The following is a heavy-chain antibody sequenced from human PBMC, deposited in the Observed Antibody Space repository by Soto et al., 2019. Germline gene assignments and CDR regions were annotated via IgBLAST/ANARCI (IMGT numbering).Heavy chain of an antibody. CDR2: IYYSGST. D-gene: IGHD6-19*01. CDR1: GGSISSGDYY. CDR3: ARAVAGNWFDP. J-gene: IGHJ5*02. Sequence: PSETLSLTCTVSGGSISSGDYYWSWIRQPPGKGLEWIGYIYYSGSTYYNPSLKSRVTISVDTSKNQFSLKLSSVTAADTAVYYCARAVAGNWFDPWGQGTLVTVSS. V-gene: IGHV4-30-4*01.